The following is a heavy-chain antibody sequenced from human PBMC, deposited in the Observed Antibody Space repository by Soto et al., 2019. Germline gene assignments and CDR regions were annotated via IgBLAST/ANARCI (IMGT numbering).Heavy chain of an antibody. V-gene: IGHV5-51*01. D-gene: IGHD3-22*01. CDR2: IYPGDSET. CDR3: ANRSGMGIYDAFGN. CDR1: EDSCTDHG. Sequence: GQPQKVSSKGSEDSCTDHGGPRMRQIPGKGLEWMGIIYPGDSETRYSPSFQGQVTISADKSISTAYLQWSSLKASDTAIYYCANRSGMGIYDAFGNCGQGTMGTVSS. J-gene: IGHJ3*02.